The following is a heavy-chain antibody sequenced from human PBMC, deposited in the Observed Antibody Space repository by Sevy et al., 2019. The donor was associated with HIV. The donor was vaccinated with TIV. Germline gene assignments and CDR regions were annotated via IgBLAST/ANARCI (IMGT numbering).Heavy chain of an antibody. Sequence: GGSLRLSCAASGFTFSSYSMNWVRRAPGKGLEWVSSISSSCSYIYYADSVKGRFTISRDNAKNSLYLQMNSLRAEDTAVYYCARGTMVYAIVNYYGMDVWGQGTTVTVSS. J-gene: IGHJ6*02. CDR3: ARGTMVYAIVNYYGMDV. CDR1: GFTFSSYS. D-gene: IGHD2-8*01. V-gene: IGHV3-21*01. CDR2: ISSSCSYI.